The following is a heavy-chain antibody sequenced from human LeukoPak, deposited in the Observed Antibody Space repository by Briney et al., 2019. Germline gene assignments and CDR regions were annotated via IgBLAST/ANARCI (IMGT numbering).Heavy chain of an antibody. CDR2: ISYSGST. V-gene: IGHV4-59*01. Sequence: SETLSLTCTVSGGFISSYYWSWIRQPPGKGLEWIACISYSGSTKYKASLKSRVTISVDTSKNQLSLKLSSVTAADTAVYYCAREGGFYRPLDYSGQGTLVTVSS. J-gene: IGHJ4*02. CDR1: GGFISSYY. D-gene: IGHD3-3*01. CDR3: AREGGFYRPLDY.